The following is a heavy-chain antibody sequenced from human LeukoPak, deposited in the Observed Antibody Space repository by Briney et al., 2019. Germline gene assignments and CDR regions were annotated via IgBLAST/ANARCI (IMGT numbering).Heavy chain of an antibody. CDR3: AMLAAAYL. J-gene: IGHJ5*02. V-gene: IGHV1-2*02. CDR2: INPNSGGT. CDR1: GYTFTGYY. Sequence: GASLKVSCKASGYTFTGYYMHWVRQAPGQGVEWMGWINPNSGGTNYAQKCQGRVTMTRDTSISTAYMELSRLRSDDTGVYYCAMLAAAYLWGQGTLVTVSS. D-gene: IGHD6-13*01.